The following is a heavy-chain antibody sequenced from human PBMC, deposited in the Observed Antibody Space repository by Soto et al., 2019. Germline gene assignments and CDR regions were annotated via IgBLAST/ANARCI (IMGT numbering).Heavy chain of an antibody. Sequence: QVQLVESGGGVVQPGRSLRLSCAASGFTFSSYAMHWVRQAPGKGLEWRAVISYDGNKKNYADSLKGRFTNSRDNSKNTLYLQMNSLRAEDTAVYYCARDGYCSGGSCYYYHYGMDVWGQGTTVTVSS. J-gene: IGHJ6*02. CDR1: GFTFSSYA. CDR2: ISYDGNKK. CDR3: ARDGYCSGGSCYYYHYGMDV. V-gene: IGHV3-30-3*01. D-gene: IGHD2-15*01.